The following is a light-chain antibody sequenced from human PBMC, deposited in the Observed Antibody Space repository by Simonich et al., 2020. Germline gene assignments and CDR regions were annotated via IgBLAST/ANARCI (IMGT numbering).Light chain of an antibody. CDR1: SSNIGNNY. CDR2: DNN. V-gene: IGLV1-51*01. Sequence: QSVLTQPPSVSAAPGQKVTISCSGSSSNIGNNYVSWYQQPPGTDPKLLLYDNNKRPSVIPDRFSGSKSGTSATLGITGLQTGYEADYYCGTWDSSLSAWVFGGGTKLTVL. CDR3: GTWDSSLSAWV. J-gene: IGLJ3*02.